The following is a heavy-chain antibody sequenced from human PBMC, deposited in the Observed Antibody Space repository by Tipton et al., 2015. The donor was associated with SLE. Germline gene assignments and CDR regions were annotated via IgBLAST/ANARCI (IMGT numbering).Heavy chain of an antibody. CDR1: GGSISSYY. CDR3: ARGLAMVRGDSMDY. Sequence: LRLSCTVSGGSISSYYWSWIRQPPGKGLEWIGYIYYSGSTNYNPSFKSRVTISVDTSKNQFSLKLSSVTAADTAVYYCARGLAMVRGDSMDYWGQGTLVTVSP. J-gene: IGHJ4*02. D-gene: IGHD3-10*01. CDR2: IYYSGST. V-gene: IGHV4-59*08.